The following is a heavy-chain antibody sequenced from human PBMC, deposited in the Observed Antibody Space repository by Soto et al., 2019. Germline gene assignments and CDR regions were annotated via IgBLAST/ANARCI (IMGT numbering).Heavy chain of an antibody. Sequence: QVQLVQSGAEVKKPGASVKVSCKASGYTFTSYGISWVRQAPGQGLEWMGWISAYNGNTNYAQKLQGRVTMTTDTSTSPGYMERRSRRCDDTAVYYCARDRRRGGGYYYGMDVWGQGTTVTVSS. D-gene: IGHD3-16*01. CDR3: ARDRRRGGGYYYGMDV. CDR1: GYTFTSYG. J-gene: IGHJ6*02. CDR2: ISAYNGNT. V-gene: IGHV1-18*01.